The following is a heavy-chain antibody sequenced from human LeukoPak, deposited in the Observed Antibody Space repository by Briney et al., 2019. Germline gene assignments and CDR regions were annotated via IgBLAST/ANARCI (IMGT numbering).Heavy chain of an antibody. CDR1: GFTLSSYG. Sequence: PGRSLRLSCAASGFTLSSYGMHWVRQAPGKGLEWVAVISYDGSNKYYADSVKGRFTISRDNSKNTLYLQMNSLRAEDTAVYYCAKERAAGISYYYYGMDVWGQGTTVTVSS. D-gene: IGHD6-13*01. CDR3: AKERAAGISYYYYGMDV. J-gene: IGHJ6*02. CDR2: ISYDGSNK. V-gene: IGHV3-30*18.